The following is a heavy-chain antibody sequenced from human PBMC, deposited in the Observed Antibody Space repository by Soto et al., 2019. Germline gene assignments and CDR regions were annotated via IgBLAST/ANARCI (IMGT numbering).Heavy chain of an antibody. CDR2: MSHDGSKK. J-gene: IGHJ6*02. Sequence: PGGSLRLSCAASGFIFRNYGMYWVRQAPGRGLEWVAVMSHDGSKKYYGESVKGRFTISRDNSMNTLDLQMNSLRPEDTAMYFCAKDISQQIYCGDECLNGMDVWGQGTTVTVSS. CDR1: GFIFRNYG. CDR3: AKDISQQIYCGDECLNGMDV. D-gene: IGHD2-21*01. V-gene: IGHV3-30*18.